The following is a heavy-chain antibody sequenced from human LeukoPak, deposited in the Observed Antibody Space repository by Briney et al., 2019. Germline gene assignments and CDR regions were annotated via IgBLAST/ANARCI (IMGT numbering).Heavy chain of an antibody. D-gene: IGHD3-22*01. V-gene: IGHV3-30*03. Sequence: GGSLRLSCAASGFTFSSYGMHWVRQAPGKGLEWVAVISYDGSNKYYADSVKGRFTISRDNSKNTLYLQMNSLRAEDTAVYYCARDLYYYDSSGPPRNYYYYMDVWGKGTTVTISS. J-gene: IGHJ6*03. CDR3: ARDLYYYDSSGPPRNYYYYMDV. CDR2: ISYDGSNK. CDR1: GFTFSSYG.